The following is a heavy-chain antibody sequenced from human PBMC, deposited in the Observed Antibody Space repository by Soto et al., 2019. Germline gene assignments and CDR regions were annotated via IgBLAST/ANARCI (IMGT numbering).Heavy chain of an antibody. J-gene: IGHJ2*01. CDR1: GGSISSGGYY. CDR2: IYYSGRT. CDR3: ARDQDSRARGWYFDL. V-gene: IGHV4-31*03. D-gene: IGHD3-22*01. Sequence: QVQLQESGPGLVKPSQTLSLTCTVSGGSISSGGYYWSWIRQHPGKGLEWIGYIYYSGRTYYNPSLKSRVTISVDTSKNQFSLKLSSVTAADTAVYYCARDQDSRARGWYFDLWGRGTLVTVSS.